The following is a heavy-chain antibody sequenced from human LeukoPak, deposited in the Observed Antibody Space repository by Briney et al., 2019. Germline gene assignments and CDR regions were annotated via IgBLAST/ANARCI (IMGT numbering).Heavy chain of an antibody. CDR3: ARGTYGLDP. V-gene: IGHV3-23*01. CDR1: GFTFTTYA. Sequence: GGSLRLSCAASGFTFTTYAMSWVRQAPGKGLEWVSAISGSGGSTYYADSVKGRFTISRDNAKNTLYLQMNSLRAEDTAVYYCARGTYGLDPWGQGTLVTVSS. D-gene: IGHD4-17*01. J-gene: IGHJ5*02. CDR2: ISGSGGST.